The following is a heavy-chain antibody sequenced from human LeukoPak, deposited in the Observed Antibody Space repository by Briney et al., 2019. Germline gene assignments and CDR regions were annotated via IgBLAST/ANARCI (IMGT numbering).Heavy chain of an antibody. CDR2: IYYSGNT. Sequence: PSETLSLTCTVSGVSISSSNSYWGWIRQPPGKGLEWIGSIYYSGNTYYNASLKSQVSISIDTSKNQFSLKLSSVTAADTAVYYCARVTTRGWFDPWGQGTLVTVSS. D-gene: IGHD1-1*01. CDR3: ARVTTRGWFDP. CDR1: GVSISSSNSY. V-gene: IGHV4-39*07. J-gene: IGHJ5*02.